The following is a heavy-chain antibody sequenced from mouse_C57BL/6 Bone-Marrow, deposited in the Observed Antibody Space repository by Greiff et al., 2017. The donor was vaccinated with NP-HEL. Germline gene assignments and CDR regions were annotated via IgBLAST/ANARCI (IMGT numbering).Heavy chain of an antibody. V-gene: IGHV1-69*01. CDR3: ARCGCYYEYFDV. D-gene: IGHD1-1*01. CDR2: IDPSDSYT. J-gene: IGHJ1*03. Sequence: QVQLQQPGAELVMPGASVKLSCKASGYTFTSYWMHWVKQRPGQGLEWIGEIDPSDSYTNYNQKFKGKSTLTVDKSSSTAYMQLSSLTSEDSAVYYGARCGCYYEYFDVWGTGTTVTVSS. CDR1: GYTFTSYW.